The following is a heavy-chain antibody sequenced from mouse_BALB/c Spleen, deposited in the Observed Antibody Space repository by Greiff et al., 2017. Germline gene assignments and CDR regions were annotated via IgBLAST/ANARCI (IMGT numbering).Heavy chain of an antibody. CDR3: ARFAANWDFDY. Sequence: EVQLQQSGAELVRPGASVKISCKAFGYTFTNHHITWVKQRPGQGLDWIGYINPYNDYTSYNQKFKGKATLTVDKSSSTAYMELSSLTSEASAVDCCARFAANWDFDYWGQGTTLTVSS. J-gene: IGHJ2*01. CDR2: INPYNDYT. D-gene: IGHD4-1*01. CDR1: GYTFTNHH. V-gene: IGHV1S45*01.